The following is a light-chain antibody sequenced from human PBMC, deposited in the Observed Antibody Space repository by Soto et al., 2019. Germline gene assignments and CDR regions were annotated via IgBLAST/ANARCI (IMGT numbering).Light chain of an antibody. V-gene: IGKV3-15*01. CDR3: QQYNTWPPWT. Sequence: EIVMTQSPATLSVSPGERATLSCRASQSVSSNLACYQQKPGQAPRLLIYGASTSATGIPARFSGSGSGTDLTLSISSLQSEDFAVYYCQQYNTWPPWTFGQGTKVEIK. CDR2: GAS. J-gene: IGKJ1*01. CDR1: QSVSSN.